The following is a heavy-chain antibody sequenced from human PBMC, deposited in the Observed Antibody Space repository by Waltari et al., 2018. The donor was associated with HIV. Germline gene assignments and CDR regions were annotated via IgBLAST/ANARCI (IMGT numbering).Heavy chain of an antibody. Sequence: QVQLVQSGAEVKKPGASVKVSCKVSGYTLTELSIHWVRQAPGKGRGWMGRFDPDVGENVDAQKCQGRVTMTEDTSTDTAYMELSSLRSEDTAGYYCATETWVRGVKGGSWGQGTLVTVSS. CDR2: FDPDVGEN. V-gene: IGHV1-24*01. CDR1: GYTLTELS. D-gene: IGHD3-10*01. CDR3: ATETWVRGVKGGS. J-gene: IGHJ5*02.